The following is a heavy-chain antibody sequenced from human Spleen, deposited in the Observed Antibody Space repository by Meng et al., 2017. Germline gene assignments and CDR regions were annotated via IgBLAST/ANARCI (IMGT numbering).Heavy chain of an antibody. CDR3: ARDEDISAAGKLFGDY. CDR1: GYTFPDYY. CDR2: INPNSGGT. D-gene: IGHD6-25*01. J-gene: IGHJ4*02. V-gene: IGHV1-2*06. Sequence: ASVKVSCKASGYTFPDYYLHWVRRAPGQGLEWMGRINPNSGGTNYAQKFQGRVTMTRDTSTSTVYMELSGLRSDDTAMYYCARDEDISAAGKLFGDYWGQGTLVTVSS.